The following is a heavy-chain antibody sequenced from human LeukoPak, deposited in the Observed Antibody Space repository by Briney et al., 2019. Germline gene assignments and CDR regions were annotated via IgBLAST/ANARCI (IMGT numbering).Heavy chain of an antibody. CDR1: GGSISSYY. CDR3: ESTDFWSGYYTPAFDY. Sequence: SETLSLTCTVSGGSISSYYWSWIRQPPGKGLEWIGYIYYSGSTNYNPSLKSRVTISVDTSKNQFSLKLSSVTAADTAVYYCESTDFWSGYYTPAFDYWGQGTLVTVSS. J-gene: IGHJ4*02. CDR2: IYYSGST. D-gene: IGHD3-3*01. V-gene: IGHV4-59*08.